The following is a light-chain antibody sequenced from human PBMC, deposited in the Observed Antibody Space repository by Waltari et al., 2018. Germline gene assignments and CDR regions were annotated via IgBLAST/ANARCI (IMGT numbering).Light chain of an antibody. CDR2: EVN. CDR3: SSYTSSNNCV. V-gene: IGLV2-8*01. CDR1: SSDVGGYDY. J-gene: IGLJ1*01. Sequence: LTQPPSASGSPGQSVTISCTGTSSDVGGYDYVSWYQQHPGKAPKLIIYEVNKRPPGVPDRFSGSNSGNTASLTVSGLQAEDEADYYCSSYTSSNNCVFGTGTKVTVL.